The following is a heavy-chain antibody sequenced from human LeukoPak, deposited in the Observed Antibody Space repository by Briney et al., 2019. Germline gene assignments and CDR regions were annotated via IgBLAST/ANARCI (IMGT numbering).Heavy chain of an antibody. J-gene: IGHJ4*02. Sequence: ASVTVSCQACGYTFISYHINWLRPAAGKWLEWMGGMNPNSGNTSNANKDQDRVTKTRNTSMSTAYMELSSLRSEGTAVYNCARGIPGLAAGWGQGTLVTVSS. V-gene: IGHV1-8*01. CDR3: ARGIPGLAAG. D-gene: IGHD6-13*01. CDR1: GYTFISYH. CDR2: MNPNSGNT.